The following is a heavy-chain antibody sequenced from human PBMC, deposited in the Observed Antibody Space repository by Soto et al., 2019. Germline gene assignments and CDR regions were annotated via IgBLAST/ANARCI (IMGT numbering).Heavy chain of an antibody. CDR1: ESTFIRYD. V-gene: IGHV1-8*01. Sequence: RASVXVSFKSSESTFIRYDIIVLRQATGQGLDWMGWMNPNSGNTGYALKFQGRVSMTRNTSIYTVYLELSSLASDDTAVYYCVRMESSGTLNWFDPWGQGTLVTVSS. CDR2: MNPNSGNT. CDR3: VRMESSGTLNWFDP. D-gene: IGHD1-1*01. J-gene: IGHJ5*02.